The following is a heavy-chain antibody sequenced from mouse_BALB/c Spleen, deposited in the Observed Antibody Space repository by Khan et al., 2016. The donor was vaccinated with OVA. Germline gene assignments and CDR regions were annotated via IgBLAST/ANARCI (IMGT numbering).Heavy chain of an antibody. V-gene: IGHV1S81*02. Sequence: ESGAELVKPGASVRLSCKASGYTFTSYYLYWVKQRPGQGLEWIGDINPSSGGTNFNEKFKSKATLTVDKSSSTAYIQLNSLTSEDSAVYDCSRSGYGSFAYWGQGTLVTVSA. CDR3: SRSGYGSFAY. D-gene: IGHD2-2*01. CDR2: INPSSGGT. CDR1: GYTFTSYY. J-gene: IGHJ3*01.